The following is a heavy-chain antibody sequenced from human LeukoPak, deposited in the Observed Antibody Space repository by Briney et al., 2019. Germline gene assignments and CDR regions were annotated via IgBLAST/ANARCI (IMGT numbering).Heavy chain of an antibody. CDR3: ARGTGGTVDY. Sequence: PRGSLRLSCAASGFTFSSYAMHWVRQAPGKGLEYVSAISSNGGSTYYANSVKGRFTISRDNSKNTLYLQMGSLRAEDMAVYYCARGTGGTVDYWGQGTLVTVSS. D-gene: IGHD3/OR15-3a*01. CDR1: GFTFSSYA. V-gene: IGHV3-64*01. CDR2: ISSNGGST. J-gene: IGHJ4*02.